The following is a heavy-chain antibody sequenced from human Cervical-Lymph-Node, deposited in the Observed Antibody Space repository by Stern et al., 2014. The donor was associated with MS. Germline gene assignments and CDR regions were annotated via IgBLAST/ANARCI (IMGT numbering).Heavy chain of an antibody. V-gene: IGHV3-33*01. CDR2: IWYDGSNQ. CDR3: ARDRLPASSGYYGELDY. Sequence: QVQLVQSGGGVVPPGRSLRLSCAASGFTFSSYGMHWVRQAPGKGLEWVAVIWYDGSNQYQRDSVKGRFTISRDNSKNTVYLQMNSLRAEDTAVYYCARDRLPASSGYYGELDYWGQGTLVTVSS. J-gene: IGHJ4*02. D-gene: IGHD3-22*01. CDR1: GFTFSSYG.